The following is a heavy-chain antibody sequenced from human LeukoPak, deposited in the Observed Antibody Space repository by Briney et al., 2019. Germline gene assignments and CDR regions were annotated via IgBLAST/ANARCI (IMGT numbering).Heavy chain of an antibody. J-gene: IGHJ4*02. D-gene: IGHD3-22*01. V-gene: IGHV3-23*01. Sequence: GGSLRLSCAASGFTFSSYAMSWVRQAPGKGLEWVSAISGSGGSTYYADSVKGRFTISRDNSKNTLYLQMNSLRAEDTAVYYCAKFPADYCDSSGYYHFDYWGQGTLVTVSS. CDR1: GFTFSSYA. CDR3: AKFPADYCDSSGYYHFDY. CDR2: ISGSGGST.